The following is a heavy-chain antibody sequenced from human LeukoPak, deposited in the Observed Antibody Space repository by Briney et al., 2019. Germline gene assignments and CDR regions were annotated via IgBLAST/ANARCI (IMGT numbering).Heavy chain of an antibody. J-gene: IGHJ3*02. V-gene: IGHV3-53*01. CDR2: IYSGGST. D-gene: IGHD3-10*01. Sequence: GASLRLSCAASGFSVSSTYMNWVRQAPGKALEWVSVIYSGGSTYYGDSVKGRFTISRDNSKNTLYLQMNSLRAEDTAVYYCARESYYDSGFALDIWGQGTRVTVSS. CDR3: ARESYYDSGFALDI. CDR1: GFSVSSTY.